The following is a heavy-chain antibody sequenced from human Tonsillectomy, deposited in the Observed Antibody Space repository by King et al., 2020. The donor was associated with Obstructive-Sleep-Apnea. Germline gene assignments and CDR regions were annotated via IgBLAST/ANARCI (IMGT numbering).Heavy chain of an antibody. J-gene: IGHJ4*02. CDR2: IYYSGRT. V-gene: IGHV4-59*08. Sequence: VQLQESGPGLVKPSETLSLTCSVSGGSIYSYYWTWIRQPPGKELEWIGYIYYSGRTSYNPSLKSRVIISVDTSKNQFSLELSSVTAADTAMYYCARHRSGDYPLFDYWGQGTVVTVPS. D-gene: IGHD3-22*01. CDR3: ARHRSGDYPLFDY. CDR1: GGSIYSYY.